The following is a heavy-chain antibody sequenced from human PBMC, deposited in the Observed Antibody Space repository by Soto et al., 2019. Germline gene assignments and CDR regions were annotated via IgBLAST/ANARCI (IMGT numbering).Heavy chain of an antibody. CDR1: GFTFSSYA. Sequence: GGSLRLSCAASGFTFSSYAMSWVRQAPGKGLEWVSTISGTGGNTYYGQSVKGRFTISRDNSKNTVYVQMNSLRAEDTAVYYCARDHHRYSGYDYVDYWGQGTEVTVSS. V-gene: IGHV3-23*01. CDR2: ISGTGGNT. J-gene: IGHJ4*02. CDR3: ARDHHRYSGYDYVDY. D-gene: IGHD5-12*01.